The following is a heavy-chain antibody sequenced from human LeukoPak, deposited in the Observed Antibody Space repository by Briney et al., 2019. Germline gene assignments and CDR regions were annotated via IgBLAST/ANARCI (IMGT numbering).Heavy chain of an antibody. V-gene: IGHV1-18*01. CDR3: ARAYCSSTSCYGNWFDP. J-gene: IGHJ5*02. D-gene: IGHD2-2*01. CDR2: ISAYNGNT. Sequence: GASVKVSCKASGYTFTSYGISWVRQAPGQGLEWIGWISAYNGNTNYAQKLQGRVTMTTDTSTSTAYMELRSLRSDDTAVYYCARAYCSSTSCYGNWFDPWGQGTLVTVSS. CDR1: GYTFTSYG.